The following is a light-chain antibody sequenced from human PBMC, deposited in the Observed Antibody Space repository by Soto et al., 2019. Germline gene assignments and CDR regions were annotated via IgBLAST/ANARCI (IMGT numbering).Light chain of an antibody. Sequence: EIVMTQSPATLSVSPGERASLSCRASQSVSSNFAWYQQKPGQAPRLLIYGASTRYTGIPARFSGSGSGTEFTLTIGSLQSGDVAVYYCPQYDTWPPGTFGQGTKGEIK. V-gene: IGKV3-15*01. CDR3: PQYDTWPPGT. J-gene: IGKJ1*01. CDR2: GAS. CDR1: QSVSSN.